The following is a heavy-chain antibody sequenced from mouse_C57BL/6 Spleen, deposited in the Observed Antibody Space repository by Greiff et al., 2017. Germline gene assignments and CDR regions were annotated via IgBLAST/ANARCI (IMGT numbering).Heavy chain of an antibody. CDR2: IRSKSSNYAT. CDR1: GFTFNTYA. CDR3: VRDGTVVATDYAMDY. Sequence: EVQGVESGGGLVQPKGSLKLSCAASGFTFNTYAMHWVRQAPGKGLEWVARIRSKSSNYATYYADSVKDRFTISRDDSQSMLYLQMNNLKTEDTAMYYCVRDGTVVATDYAMDYWGQGTSVTVSS. J-gene: IGHJ4*01. V-gene: IGHV10-3*01. D-gene: IGHD1-1*01.